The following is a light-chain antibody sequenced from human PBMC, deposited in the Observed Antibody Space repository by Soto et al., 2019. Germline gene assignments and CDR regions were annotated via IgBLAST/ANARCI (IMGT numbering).Light chain of an antibody. CDR3: QQYGSLLLT. CDR2: GAS. V-gene: IGKV3-20*01. CDR1: QSVSSSY. J-gene: IGKJ4*01. Sequence: EIVLTRSPGTLSLSPRERATLSCRASQSVSSSYLAWYQQKPGQAPRLLIYGASSRATGIPDRFSGSGSGTDFTLTISRLEPEDFAVYYCQQYGSLLLTFGGGTKVEI.